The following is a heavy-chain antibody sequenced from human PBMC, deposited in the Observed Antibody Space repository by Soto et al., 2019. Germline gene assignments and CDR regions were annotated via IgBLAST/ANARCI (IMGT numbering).Heavy chain of an antibody. D-gene: IGHD6-19*01. V-gene: IGHV4-31*03. CDR1: GGSISSGGYY. Sequence: QVQLQESGPGLVKPSQTLSLTCTVSGGSISSGGYYWSWIRQHPGKGLEWIGYIYYSGSTYYNPSLKRRVTISVDTSKNQFSLKLSSVTAADTAVYYCARVRVAVAGMMDSTEYYFDYWGQGTLVTVSS. J-gene: IGHJ4*02. CDR2: IYYSGST. CDR3: ARVRVAVAGMMDSTEYYFDY.